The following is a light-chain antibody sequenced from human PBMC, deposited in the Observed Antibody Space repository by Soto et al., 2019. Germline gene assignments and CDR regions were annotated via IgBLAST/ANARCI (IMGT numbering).Light chain of an antibody. CDR2: EVS. V-gene: IGLV2-14*01. CDR1: SSDVGTYNF. J-gene: IGLJ1*01. Sequence: QSALTQPASVSGSPGQSITISCTGTSSDVGTYNFVSWYQRHPGEAPKLMIYEVSYRPSGVSDRFSGSKSDNTASLSISGLQAEDEADYYCSSYTSSSTYVFGTGTKVTVL. CDR3: SSYTSSSTYV.